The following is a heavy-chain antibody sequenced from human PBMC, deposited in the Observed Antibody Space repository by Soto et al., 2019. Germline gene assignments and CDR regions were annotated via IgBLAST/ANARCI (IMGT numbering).Heavy chain of an antibody. CDR2: IYYSGTT. V-gene: IGHV4-39*01. CDR1: GGSISNSNYF. Sequence: ETLSLTCTVSGGSISNSNYFWGWIRQPPGKGLEWIGSIYYSGTTYYNPSLKSRVTISGDTSKNQFSLKLSSVTAADTAVYYCARLKGSYWWLDYWGQGTLVTVSS. D-gene: IGHD3-10*01. J-gene: IGHJ4*02. CDR3: ARLKGSYWWLDY.